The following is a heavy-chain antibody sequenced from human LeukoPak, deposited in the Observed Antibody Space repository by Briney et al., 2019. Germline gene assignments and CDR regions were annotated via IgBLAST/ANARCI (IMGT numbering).Heavy chain of an antibody. CDR2: FDPEDGET. J-gene: IGHJ4*02. CDR3: ATDPRTVVTPS. D-gene: IGHD4-23*01. CDR1: GYTFTSYS. Sequence: ASVKVSCKASGYTFTSYSINWVRQAPGKGLEWMGGFDPEDGETIYAQKFQGRVTMTEDTSTDTAYMELSSLRSEDTAVYYCATDPRTVVTPSWGQGTLVTVSS. V-gene: IGHV1-24*01.